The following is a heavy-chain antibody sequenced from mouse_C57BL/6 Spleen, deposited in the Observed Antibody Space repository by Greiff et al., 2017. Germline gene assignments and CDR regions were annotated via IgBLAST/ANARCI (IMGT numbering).Heavy chain of an antibody. D-gene: IGHD1-1*01. V-gene: IGHV1-50*01. CDR3: ARSGGYYGSSYAWFAY. Sequence: QVQLQQSGAELVKPGASVKLSCKASGYTFTSYWMQWVKQRPGQGLEWIGEIDPSDSYTNYNQKFKGKATLTVDTSSSTAYMQLSSLTSEDSAVYYCARSGGYYGSSYAWFAYWGQGTLVTVSA. CDR1: GYTFTSYW. J-gene: IGHJ3*01. CDR2: IDPSDSYT.